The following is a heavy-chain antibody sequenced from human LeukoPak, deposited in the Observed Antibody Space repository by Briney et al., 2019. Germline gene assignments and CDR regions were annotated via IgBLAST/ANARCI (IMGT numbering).Heavy chain of an antibody. D-gene: IGHD2-2*01. V-gene: IGHV1-2*02. CDR3: ARDLVVPAAMRPFIGAASWFDP. CDR2: INPNSGGT. Sequence: ASVKVSCKASGYTLTGYYMHWVRQAPGQGLEWMGWINPNSGGTNYAQKFQGRVTMTRDTSISTAYMELSRLRSDDTAVYYCARDLVVPAAMRPFIGAASWFDPWGQGTLVTVSS. CDR1: GYTLTGYY. J-gene: IGHJ5*02.